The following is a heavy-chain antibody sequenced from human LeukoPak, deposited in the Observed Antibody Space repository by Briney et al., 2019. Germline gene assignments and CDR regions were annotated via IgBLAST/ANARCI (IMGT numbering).Heavy chain of an antibody. V-gene: IGHV4-4*02. D-gene: IGHD3-10*01. Sequence: SGTLSLTCAVSRGSISSSNWWSWVRQSPVKGLEWIGEIYYSGSTNFNPSLESRVTISLDKSKNQFSLKLTSVTAADTAVYYCARVVYYYGSGSHYYFDYWGQGTLVTVSS. J-gene: IGHJ4*02. CDR1: RGSISSSNW. CDR3: ARVVYYYGSGSHYYFDY. CDR2: IYYSGST.